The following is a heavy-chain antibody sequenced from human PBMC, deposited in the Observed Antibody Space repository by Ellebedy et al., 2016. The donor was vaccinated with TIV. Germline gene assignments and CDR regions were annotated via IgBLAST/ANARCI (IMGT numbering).Heavy chain of an antibody. D-gene: IGHD2-2*01. V-gene: IGHV1-69*13. J-gene: IGHJ4*02. CDR3: ARDPSISSTSCYYDY. Sequence: ASVKVSCKASGGTFSSYAISWVRQAPGQGLEWMGGIIPIFGTANYAQKFQGRVTITADESTSTAYMELSSLRSEDTAVYYCARDPSISSTSCYYDYWGQGTLVTVSS. CDR1: GGTFSSYA. CDR2: IIPIFGTA.